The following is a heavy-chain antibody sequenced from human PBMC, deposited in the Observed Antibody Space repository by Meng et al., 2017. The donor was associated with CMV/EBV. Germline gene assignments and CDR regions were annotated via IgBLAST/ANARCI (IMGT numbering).Heavy chain of an antibody. D-gene: IGHD3-10*01. CDR1: FTSYD. CDR2: LNPNSGTT. J-gene: IGHJ5*02. CDR3: ARGPANYGSGSYSPYNWFDP. Sequence: FTSYDINWVRQATGQGLEWMGWLNPNSGTTGYAQKFQGRVTMTRNTSISTAYMELSSLRSEDTAVYYCARGPANYGSGSYSPYNWFDPWGQGTLVTVSS. V-gene: IGHV1-8*01.